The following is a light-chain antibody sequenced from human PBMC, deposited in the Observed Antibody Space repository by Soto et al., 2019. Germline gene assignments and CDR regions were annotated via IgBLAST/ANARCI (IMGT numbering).Light chain of an antibody. CDR1: QSVSYSY. Sequence: EIGLTQSPGTLSLSPGERATLSCRASQSVSYSYLAWYQQKPGQAPRLLIYGASSRATGIPDRFSGSGSGTDFTLTISRLEPEDFAVYYCQQYGSSPVTFGQGTKVEIK. CDR2: GAS. CDR3: QQYGSSPVT. J-gene: IGKJ1*01. V-gene: IGKV3-20*01.